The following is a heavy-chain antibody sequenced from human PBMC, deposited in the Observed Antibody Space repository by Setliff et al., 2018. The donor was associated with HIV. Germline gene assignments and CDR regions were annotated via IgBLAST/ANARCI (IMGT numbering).Heavy chain of an antibody. CDR1: GGSISTSRHY. CDR2: VYHTGST. V-gene: IGHV4-39*07. J-gene: IGHJ4*02. D-gene: IGHD3-22*01. Sequence: PSETLSLTCTVSGGSISTSRHYWGWIRQPPGKGLEWIGNVYHTGSTYYNPSLKSRVTISVDTSKSQFSLKLASVTAADTAVYYCASGEPYYYDSTGYSGNYFDYWGQGTLVTVSS. CDR3: ASGEPYYYDSTGYSGNYFDY.